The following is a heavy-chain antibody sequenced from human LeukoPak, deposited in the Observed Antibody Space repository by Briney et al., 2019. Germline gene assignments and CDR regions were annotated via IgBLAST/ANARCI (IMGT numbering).Heavy chain of an antibody. Sequence: ASVKVSCKASGYTFTSYDINRVRQATGQGLEWMGWMNPNSGNTGYAQKFQGRVTMTRNTSISTAYMELSSLRSEDTAVYYCARSLPLLWFGELLGADNWFDPWGQGTLVTVSS. J-gene: IGHJ5*02. D-gene: IGHD3-10*01. V-gene: IGHV1-8*02. CDR3: ARSLPLLWFGELLGADNWFDP. CDR1: GYTFTSYD. CDR2: MNPNSGNT.